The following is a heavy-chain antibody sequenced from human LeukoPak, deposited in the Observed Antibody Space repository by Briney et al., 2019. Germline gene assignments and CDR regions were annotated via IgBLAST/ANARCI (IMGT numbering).Heavy chain of an antibody. CDR1: GGTFSSYT. J-gene: IGHJ4*02. CDR2: IIPILGIA. D-gene: IGHD3-3*01. V-gene: IGHV1-69*02. CDR3: ARAGVVSSSRVYYFDY. Sequence: SVKVSCKASGGTFSSYTISWVRQAPGQGLEWMGRIIPILGIANYAQKFQGRVTITADKSTSTAYMELSSLRSEDTAVYYCARAGVVSSSRVYYFDYWGQGTLVTVSS.